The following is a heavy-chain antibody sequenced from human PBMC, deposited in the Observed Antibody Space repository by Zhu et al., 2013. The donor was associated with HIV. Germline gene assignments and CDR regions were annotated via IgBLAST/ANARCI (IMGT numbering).Heavy chain of an antibody. CDR2: IIPIFGTA. V-gene: IGHV1-69*01. J-gene: IGHJ4*02. CDR1: GGTFSSYA. D-gene: IGHD3-22*01. CDR3: ARAGTYDSSGYYLGLVFDY. Sequence: QVQLVQSGAEVKKPGSSVKVSCKASGGTFSSYAISWVRQAPGQGLEWMGGIIPIFGTANYAQKFQGRVTITADESTSTAYMELSSLRSEDTAVYYCARAGTYDSSGYYLGLVFDYWGQGTLVTVSS.